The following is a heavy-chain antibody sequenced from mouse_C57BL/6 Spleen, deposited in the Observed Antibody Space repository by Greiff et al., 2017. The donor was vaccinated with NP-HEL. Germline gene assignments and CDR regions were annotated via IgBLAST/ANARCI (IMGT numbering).Heavy chain of an antibody. CDR2: ISRGSSTI. D-gene: IGHD2-5*01. V-gene: IGHV5-17*01. Sequence: EVKLVESGGGLVKPGGSLKLSCAASGFTFSDYGMHWVRQAPEKGLEWVAYISRGSSTIYYADTVKGRFTISRDNAKNTLFLQMTSLRSEDTAMYYCARLPYYSNYAYWGQGTLVTVSA. CDR1: GFTFSDYG. CDR3: ARLPYYSNYAY. J-gene: IGHJ3*01.